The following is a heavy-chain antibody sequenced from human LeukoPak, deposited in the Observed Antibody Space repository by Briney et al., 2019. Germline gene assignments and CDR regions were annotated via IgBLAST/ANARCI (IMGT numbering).Heavy chain of an antibody. CDR2: IYTSGDT. J-gene: IGHJ3*02. Sequence: PSQTLSLTCTVSGASISIGSYYWTWIRQPAGKGLEWIGRIYTSGDTHYNPSLKSRVTMSVDTSKNQFSLKLSSVTAADTAVYYCARDIHSVAFDIWGQGTMVTVSS. V-gene: IGHV4-61*02. CDR1: GASISIGSYY. CDR3: ARDIHSVAFDI.